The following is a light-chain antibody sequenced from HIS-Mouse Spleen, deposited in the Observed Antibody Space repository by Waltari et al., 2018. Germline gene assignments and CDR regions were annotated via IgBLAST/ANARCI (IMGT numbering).Light chain of an antibody. V-gene: IGLV3-1*01. CDR1: KSGDKY. CDR2: QDS. J-gene: IGLJ2*01. CDR3: QAWDSSVV. Sequence: SYELTQPPSVSVSPGQTASITCSGDKSGDKYVCWYQQKPGQSPVLVIYQDSKRHSGIPERFSGSNSGNTATLTISGTQAMDEADYYCQAWDSSVVFGGGTKLTVL.